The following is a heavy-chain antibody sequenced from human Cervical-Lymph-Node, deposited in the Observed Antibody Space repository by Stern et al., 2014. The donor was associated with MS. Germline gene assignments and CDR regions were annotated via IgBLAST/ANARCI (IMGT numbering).Heavy chain of an antibody. V-gene: IGHV1-69*09. CDR3: ARGVVSNRATATLHNLFDP. CDR2: IIPILGLP. J-gene: IGHJ5*02. Sequence: MQLVESGAEVKKPGSSVNVSCLASGGTFSSSYAITWMRPAPGQGLAWMGRIIPILGLPYYAQKFQGRVTITADTSTNTAYMGLNSLTSEDTAVYYCARGVVSNRATATLHNLFDPWGQGTLVTVSS. D-gene: IGHD1-1*01. CDR1: GGTFSSSYA.